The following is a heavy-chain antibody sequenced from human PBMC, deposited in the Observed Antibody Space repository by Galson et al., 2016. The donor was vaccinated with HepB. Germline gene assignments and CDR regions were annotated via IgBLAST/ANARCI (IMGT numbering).Heavy chain of an antibody. Sequence: SLRLSCAASGFSFSDYAMTWVRQAPGKGLEWVAVIWYDGSNKYYADSVKGRFTVSRDNSKNTLSLQMNSLRAEDTAVYYCARESDSSSWYVVDYWGQGTLVTVSS. D-gene: IGHD6-13*01. V-gene: IGHV3-33*08. CDR2: IWYDGSNK. CDR1: GFSFSDYA. J-gene: IGHJ4*02. CDR3: ARESDSSSWYVVDY.